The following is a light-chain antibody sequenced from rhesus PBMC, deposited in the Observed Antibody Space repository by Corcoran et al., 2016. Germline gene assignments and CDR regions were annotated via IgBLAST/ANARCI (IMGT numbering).Light chain of an antibody. J-gene: IGLJ1*01. CDR2: YDS. V-gene: IGLV3-36*02. Sequence: SYDVTQPHSLSVSPGQTASITCGADNIGSENVHWYQLKPAQSPVLVISYDSDRPSGIPERFSGSNSGNTATLTISGVEAGDEADYYCQVWDSSSKYIFGAGTRLTVL. CDR3: QVWDSSSKYI. CDR1: NIGSEN.